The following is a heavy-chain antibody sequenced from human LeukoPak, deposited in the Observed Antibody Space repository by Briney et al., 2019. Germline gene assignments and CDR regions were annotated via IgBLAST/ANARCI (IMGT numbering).Heavy chain of an antibody. D-gene: IGHD3-22*01. Sequence: KASETLSLTCAVYGGSLSGSYWSWIRQPPGKGLEWIGEINHSGSANYNPSLKSRVTLSIDKSKNQFSLNLNSVTAADTAVYYCARARRDSGCYKVDYWGQGTLVTVSS. CDR1: GGSLSGSY. CDR3: ARARRDSGCYKVDY. J-gene: IGHJ4*02. V-gene: IGHV4-34*01. CDR2: INHSGSA.